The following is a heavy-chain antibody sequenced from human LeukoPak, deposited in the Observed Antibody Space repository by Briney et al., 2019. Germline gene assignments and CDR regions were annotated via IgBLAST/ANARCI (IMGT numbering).Heavy chain of an antibody. V-gene: IGHV3-21*01. CDR2: ISSSGRYT. Sequence: GGSLRLSCAASGFTVSSNYMNWVRQAPGKGLEWVSSISSSGRYTYYSDSVKGRFTISRDNAKNSLYLQMNSLRAEDTAVYYCARVAEAAAFDYWGQGTLVTVSS. J-gene: IGHJ4*02. CDR1: GFTVSSNY. D-gene: IGHD6-13*01. CDR3: ARVAEAAAFDY.